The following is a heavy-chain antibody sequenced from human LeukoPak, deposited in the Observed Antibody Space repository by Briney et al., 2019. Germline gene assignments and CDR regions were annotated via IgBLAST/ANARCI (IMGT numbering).Heavy chain of an antibody. CDR3: AKDKSGCTNGVCYGDYYYYYMDV. CDR2: ISSSSSTI. D-gene: IGHD2-8*01. J-gene: IGHJ6*03. Sequence: PGGSPRLSCAASGFTFSSYSMNWVRQAPGKGLEWVSYISSSSSTIYYADSVKGRFTISRDNAKNSLYLQMNSLRAEDTAVYYCAKDKSGCTNGVCYGDYYYYYMDVWGKGTTVTVSS. CDR1: GFTFSSYS. V-gene: IGHV3-48*01.